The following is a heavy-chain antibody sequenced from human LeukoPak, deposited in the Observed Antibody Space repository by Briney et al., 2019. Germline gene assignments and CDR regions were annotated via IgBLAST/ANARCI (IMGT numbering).Heavy chain of an antibody. V-gene: IGHV4-59*01. CDR3: ARVYSPTYGDKESDAFDI. CDR2: ISYSGTT. Sequence: PSETLSLTCTVSGDSITNYYWSWIRQPPGKGLEWIGYISYSGTTNYNPSLKSRVTISVDMSKNQFSLKLTSVTAADTAVYHCARVYSPTYGDKESDAFDIWGQGTMVTVSS. J-gene: IGHJ3*02. D-gene: IGHD4-17*01. CDR1: GDSITNYY.